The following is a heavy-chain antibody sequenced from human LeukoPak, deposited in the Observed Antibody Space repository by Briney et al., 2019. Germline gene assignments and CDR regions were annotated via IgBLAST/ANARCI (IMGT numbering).Heavy chain of an antibody. V-gene: IGHV3-21*01. CDR1: GFTFSSYS. J-gene: IGHJ4*02. CDR3: ARAPDFWSGYIDY. Sequence: PGGSLRLSCAASGFTFSSYSMNWVRQAPGKGLEWVSSISSSSSYIYYADSVKGRFTISRDNDKNSLYLQMNSLRAEDTAVYYCARAPDFWSGYIDYWGQGTLVTVSS. CDR2: ISSSSSYI. D-gene: IGHD3-3*01.